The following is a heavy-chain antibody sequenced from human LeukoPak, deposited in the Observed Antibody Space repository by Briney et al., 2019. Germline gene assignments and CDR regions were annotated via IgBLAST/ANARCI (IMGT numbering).Heavy chain of an antibody. CDR1: GFTFSNYA. CDR3: AREAYCSGDCYFDH. CDR2: ISSSSSYI. J-gene: IGHJ4*02. D-gene: IGHD2-21*02. V-gene: IGHV3-21*01. Sequence: GGSLRLSCAASGFTFSNYAMNWVRQAPGKGLEWVSSISSSSSYIYYADSMKGRFTISRDNAKNSLYLQMNSLGADDTAVYYCAREAYCSGDCYFDHWGQGILVTVSS.